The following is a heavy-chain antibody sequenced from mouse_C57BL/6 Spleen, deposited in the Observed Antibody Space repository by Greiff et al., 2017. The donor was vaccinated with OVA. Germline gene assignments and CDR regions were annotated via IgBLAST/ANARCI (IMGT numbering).Heavy chain of an antibody. V-gene: IGHV1-61*01. Sequence: QVQLQQPGAELVRPGSSVKLSCKASGYTFTSYWMDWVKQRPGQGLEWIGNIYPSDSETHYNQKFKDKATLTVDKSSSTAYMQLSSLTSEDSAVYYCARGDPYYFDYWGQGTTLTVSS. CDR2: IYPSDSET. D-gene: IGHD3-3*01. CDR1: GYTFTSYW. J-gene: IGHJ2*01. CDR3: ARGDPYYFDY.